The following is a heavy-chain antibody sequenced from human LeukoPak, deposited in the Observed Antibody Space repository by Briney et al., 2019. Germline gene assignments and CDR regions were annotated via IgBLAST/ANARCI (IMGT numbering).Heavy chain of an antibody. CDR3: ASWNPRSDGMDV. V-gene: IGHV4-59*01. Sequence: SETLSLTCTVSGGSISSYYWSWTRQPPGKGLEWIGYIYYSGSTNYNPSLKSRVTISVDTSKNQFSLKLSSVTAADTAVYYCASWNPRSDGMDVWGQGTTVTVSS. D-gene: IGHD1-1*01. CDR2: IYYSGST. J-gene: IGHJ6*02. CDR1: GGSISSYY.